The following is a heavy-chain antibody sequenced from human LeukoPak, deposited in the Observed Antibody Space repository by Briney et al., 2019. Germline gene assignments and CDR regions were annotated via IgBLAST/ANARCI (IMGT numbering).Heavy chain of an antibody. J-gene: IGHJ4*02. CDR2: FNDTGSST. CDR1: GFDFSSHA. CDR3: ARGENGSFDH. Sequence: GGSLRLSCVASGFDFSSHAMTWVRQAPGKGLGWVSSFNDTGSSTYYADSVKGRFTISRDNARNSLYMEMNDLIAEDTAFYYCARGENGSFDHWGQGTLVIVSS. D-gene: IGHD3-10*01. V-gene: IGHV3-23*01.